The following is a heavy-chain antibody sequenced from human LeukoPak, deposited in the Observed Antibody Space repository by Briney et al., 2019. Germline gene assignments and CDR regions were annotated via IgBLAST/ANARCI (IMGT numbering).Heavy chain of an antibody. J-gene: IGHJ4*02. CDR1: GFSFSTYW. CDR2: VNQDGSEK. Sequence: GGSLRLSCAASGFSFSTYWMSWVRQVPGKGPEWVANVNQDGSEKYYVDSVKGRFTISRDNTKKSLYLQMNSLRGEDTAVYYCAKAAYGDSGFDYWGQGTLVTVSS. D-gene: IGHD4-17*01. CDR3: AKAAYGDSGFDY. V-gene: IGHV3-7*01.